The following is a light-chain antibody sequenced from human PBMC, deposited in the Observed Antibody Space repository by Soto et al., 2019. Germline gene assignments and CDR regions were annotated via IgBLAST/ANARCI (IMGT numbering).Light chain of an antibody. J-gene: IGKJ2*01. CDR3: HQYNSWPYT. CDR2: RAS. V-gene: IGKV3-15*01. CDR1: QPVSSN. Sequence: EIVMTQSPATLSVSPGERATLSCRASQPVSSNFAWYRQKPGQAPTLVIYRASTRATGIPARFSGSGSGTEFALTISSMQSEDFAVYYCHQYNSWPYTFGQGTKLEIK.